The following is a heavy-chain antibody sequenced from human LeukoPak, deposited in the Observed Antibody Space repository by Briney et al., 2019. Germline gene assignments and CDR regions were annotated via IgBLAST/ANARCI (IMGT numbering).Heavy chain of an antibody. Sequence: GGSLRLSCAASGFSFNNYAMSWVRQAPGEGLEWVSAISTTGGSTYYADSVKGRFTVSRDNSKNTLSLQMDSLRVEDTALYYCAKDWTTVVTPKGYYFDSWGQGTLVTVSS. V-gene: IGHV3-23*01. CDR1: GFSFNNYA. CDR2: ISTTGGST. J-gene: IGHJ4*02. CDR3: AKDWTTVVTPKGYYFDS. D-gene: IGHD4-23*01.